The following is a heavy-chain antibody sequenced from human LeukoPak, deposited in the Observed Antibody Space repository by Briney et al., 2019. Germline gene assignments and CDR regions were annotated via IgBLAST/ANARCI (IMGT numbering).Heavy chain of an antibody. CDR2: IYPGDSDT. Sequence: PGGSLRLSCKGSGYRFTTYWIGWVRQMPGKGLDWMGIIYPGDSDTGYSPSVQGQVTISADKSISTAYLQWSSVKASDTAMYYCARRIHSASSGFDFWGQGTMVTVSS. J-gene: IGHJ3*01. CDR3: ARRIHSASSGFDF. V-gene: IGHV5-51*01. D-gene: IGHD1-26*01. CDR1: GYRFTTYW.